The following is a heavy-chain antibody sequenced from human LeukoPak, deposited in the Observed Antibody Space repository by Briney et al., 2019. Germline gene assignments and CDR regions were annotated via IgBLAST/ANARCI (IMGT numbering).Heavy chain of an antibody. CDR1: GFTFSSYA. CDR2: ISGSGGST. CDR3: ARASDDYVWGSYRIDAFDI. V-gene: IGHV3-23*01. J-gene: IGHJ3*02. Sequence: GGSLRLSCAASGFTFSSYAMSWVRQAPGKGLEWVSAISGSGGSTYYADSVKGRFTISRDNSKNTLYLQMNSLRAEDTAVYYCARASDDYVWGSYRIDAFDIWGQGTMVTVSS. D-gene: IGHD3-16*02.